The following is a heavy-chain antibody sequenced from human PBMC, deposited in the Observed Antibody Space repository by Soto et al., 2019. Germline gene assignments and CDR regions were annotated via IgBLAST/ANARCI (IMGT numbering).Heavy chain of an antibody. J-gene: IGHJ4*02. CDR2: IYDSGSS. CDR1: GASISSGDYF. D-gene: IGHD5-12*01. V-gene: IGHV4-30-4*01. Sequence: PSETLSLTCTVSGASISSGDYFWSGIRQSPGKGLEWIGYIYDSGSSYYNPSLKSRVTMSVDTSKNQFSLKLRSVTAADTAVYYCAREKGYISGPKNFDYWGQGTLVTVSS. CDR3: AREKGYISGPKNFDY.